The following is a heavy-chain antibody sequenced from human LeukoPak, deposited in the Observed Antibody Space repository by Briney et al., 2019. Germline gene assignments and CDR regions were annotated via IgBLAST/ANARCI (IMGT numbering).Heavy chain of an antibody. Sequence: SQTLSLTCTVSGGSISIGGYYWSWIRQHPGKGLEWIGYIYYSGSTYYNPSLKSRVTISVDTSKNQFSLKLNSVTAADTAVYYCARGRSDYDPEVYFDYWGQGTLVTVSS. J-gene: IGHJ4*02. V-gene: IGHV4-31*03. CDR3: ARGRSDYDPEVYFDY. CDR2: IYYSGST. CDR1: GGSISIGGYY. D-gene: IGHD4-17*01.